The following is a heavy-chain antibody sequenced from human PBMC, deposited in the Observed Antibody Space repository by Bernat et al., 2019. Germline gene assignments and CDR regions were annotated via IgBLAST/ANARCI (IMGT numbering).Heavy chain of an antibody. Sequence: EVQLVESGGGLVQPGGSLRLSCAASGFAFSTSDMHCVRQAPGGRLEWVSFISSSSSTIYYTDSVKGRFSISRDNGKNSLFLQMSSLRAEDTAVYYCAKDGKRRSNNGYDFEYWGQGTLVTVSS. CDR3: AKDGKRRSNNGYDFEY. D-gene: IGHD2-8*01. V-gene: IGHV3-48*01. J-gene: IGHJ4*02. CDR1: GFAFSTSD. CDR2: ISSSSSTI.